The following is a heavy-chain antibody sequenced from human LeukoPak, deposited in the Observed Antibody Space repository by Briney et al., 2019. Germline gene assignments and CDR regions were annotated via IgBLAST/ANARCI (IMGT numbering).Heavy chain of an antibody. CDR2: ISAYNGNT. Sequence: GASVKVSCKASGYTFTSYGISWVRQAPGQGLEWMGWISAYNGNTNYAQKLQGRVTMTTDTSTSTAYMELRSLRSDDTAVYYCARDQVLQQLGQRGPNFDYWGQGTLVTVSS. CDR1: GYTFTSYG. V-gene: IGHV1-18*01. J-gene: IGHJ4*02. CDR3: ARDQVLQQLGQRGPNFDY. D-gene: IGHD6-13*01.